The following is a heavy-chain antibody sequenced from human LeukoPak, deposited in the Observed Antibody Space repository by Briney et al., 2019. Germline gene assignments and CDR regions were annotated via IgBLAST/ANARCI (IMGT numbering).Heavy chain of an antibody. CDR3: ARDSGSGNNDY. J-gene: IGHJ4*02. V-gene: IGHV1-3*01. Sequence: ASVKVSRKASGYTFTSYAIHWVRQAPGQRLEWMGWISAGNGNTKYSQNFQGRVTFISNTSATTAFMELSSLRSEDAAVYYCARDSGSGNNDYWGQGTLVTVSS. CDR2: ISAGNGNT. CDR1: GYTFTSYA. D-gene: IGHD1-26*01.